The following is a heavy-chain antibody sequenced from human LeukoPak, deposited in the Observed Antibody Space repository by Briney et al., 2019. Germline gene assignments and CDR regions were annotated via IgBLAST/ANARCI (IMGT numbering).Heavy chain of an antibody. CDR3: ARGPAAIFFDY. V-gene: IGHV4-34*01. Sequence: SETLTLTCAVHGGSFSGYYWSWIRQPPGKGLEWIGEINHSGSTNYNPSLKSRVTISVDTSKNQFSLKLSSVTAADTAVYYCARGPAAIFFDYWGQGTLVTASS. D-gene: IGHD2-2*01. CDR1: GGSFSGYY. CDR2: INHSGST. J-gene: IGHJ4*02.